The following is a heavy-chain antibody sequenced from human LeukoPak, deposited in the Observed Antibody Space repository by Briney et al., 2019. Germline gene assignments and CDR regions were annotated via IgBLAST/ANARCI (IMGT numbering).Heavy chain of an antibody. CDR1: GYSISSGYY. J-gene: IGHJ5*02. Sequence: SETLSLTCTVSGYSISSGYYWGWIRQPPGKGLEWIGSIYPSGSTYYYPSLKSRVTISLDTSKNQFSLKLSSATAADTAVYYCARRRNLYSSSWYVGGWFDPWGQGTLVTVSS. V-gene: IGHV4-38-2*02. CDR3: ARRRNLYSSSWYVGGWFDP. D-gene: IGHD6-13*01. CDR2: IYPSGST.